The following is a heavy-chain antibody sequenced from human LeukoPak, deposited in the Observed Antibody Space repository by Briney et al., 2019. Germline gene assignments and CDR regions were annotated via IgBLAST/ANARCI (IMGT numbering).Heavy chain of an antibody. J-gene: IGHJ6*03. CDR3: ARVKDPGGYYYYYYMDV. Sequence: SETLSLTRAVYGGSFSGYYWSWIRQPPGKGLEWIGEINHSGSTNYNPSLKSRVTISVDTSKNQFSLKLSSVTAADTAMYYCARVKDPGGYYYYYYMDVWGKGTTVTVSS. CDR2: INHSGST. V-gene: IGHV4-34*01. CDR1: GGSFSGYY. D-gene: IGHD3-16*01.